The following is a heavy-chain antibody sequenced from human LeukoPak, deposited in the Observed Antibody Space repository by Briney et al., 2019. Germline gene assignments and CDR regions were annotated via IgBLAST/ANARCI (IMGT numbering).Heavy chain of an antibody. V-gene: IGHV3-30*02. J-gene: IGHJ4*02. D-gene: IGHD3-9*01. CDR1: GFTFSSYG. CDR3: AKGSPPTYDILTGSGDYFDY. Sequence: GGSLRLSCAASGFTFSSYGMHWVRQAPGKGLEWVAFIRYDGSNKFYADSVKARFTISRDNSENTVHLQMNSLRVEDTALYYCAKGSPPTYDILTGSGDYFDYWGQGTLVTVSS. CDR2: IRYDGSNK.